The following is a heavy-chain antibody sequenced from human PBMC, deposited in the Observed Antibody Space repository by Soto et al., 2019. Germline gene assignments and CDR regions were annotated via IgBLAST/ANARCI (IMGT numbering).Heavy chain of an antibody. D-gene: IGHD6-6*01. V-gene: IGHV4-59*01. J-gene: IGHJ6*02. Sequence: SETLSLTCTVSGGSISSYYWSWIRQPPGKGLEWIGYIYYSGSTNYNPSLKSRVTISVDTSKNQFSLKLGSVTAADTAVYYCAGDRIGSSSPTDYYYYGMDVWGQGTTVTVSS. CDR1: GGSISSYY. CDR3: AGDRIGSSSPTDYYYYGMDV. CDR2: IYYSGST.